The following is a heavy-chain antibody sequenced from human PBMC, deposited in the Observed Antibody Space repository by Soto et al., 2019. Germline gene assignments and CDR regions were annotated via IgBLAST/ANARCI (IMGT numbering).Heavy chain of an antibody. V-gene: IGHV1-46*01. CDR1: GYTFTSYY. CDR3: KLEWESYYYGMDV. D-gene: IGHD3-3*01. CDR2: INPSGGST. J-gene: IGHJ6*02. Sequence: GASVKVSCKASGYTFTSYYIHWVRQAPGQGLEWMGIINPSGGSTSYAQKFQGRVTMTRDTSTSTVYMELSSLRSEDTAVYYCKLEWESYYYGMDVWGQGTTVTVSS.